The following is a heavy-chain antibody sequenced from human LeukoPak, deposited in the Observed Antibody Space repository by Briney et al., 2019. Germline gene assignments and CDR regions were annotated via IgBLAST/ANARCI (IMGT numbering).Heavy chain of an antibody. CDR1: GFIVSSYY. CDR3: ARTTYGDY. V-gene: IGHV3-7*02. Sequence: GGSLRLSCAASGFIVSSYYMTWVRQAPSKGLEWVAAIKEDGSEKYYVDSVKGRFTISRDNAKNSLYLQMSSLRAEDTAVYFCARTTYGDYWGQGTLVTVSS. CDR2: IKEDGSEK. D-gene: IGHD1-1*01. J-gene: IGHJ4*02.